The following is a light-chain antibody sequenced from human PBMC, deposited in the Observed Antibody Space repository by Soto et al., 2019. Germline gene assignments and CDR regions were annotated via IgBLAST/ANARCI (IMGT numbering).Light chain of an antibody. CDR2: EIN. CDR3: SSFAGSNNFPYV. Sequence: QSVLTQPPSASGSPGQSVTISCTGTSSDVGAYDYVSWYQQHPGKAPKLMIYEINKRPSGVPDRFSGSKSGNTASLTVSGLQAEDEAYYYCSSFAGSNNFPYVFGTGTKVTVL. V-gene: IGLV2-8*01. J-gene: IGLJ1*01. CDR1: SSDVGAYDY.